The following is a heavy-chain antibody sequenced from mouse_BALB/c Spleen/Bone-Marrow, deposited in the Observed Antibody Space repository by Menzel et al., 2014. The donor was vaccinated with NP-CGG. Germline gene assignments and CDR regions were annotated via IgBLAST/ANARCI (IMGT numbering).Heavy chain of an antibody. CDR3: ARNYGRSLDY. D-gene: IGHD1-1*01. V-gene: IGHV14-3*02. CDR1: GFNIKDTY. J-gene: IGHJ2*01. Sequence: DVKLVESGAELVKPGASVKLSCTASGFNIKDTYMHWVKQRPEQGLEWIGRIDPANGNTKYDPKFQGKATITVDTSSATAYLQLSSLTSEDTAVYYCARNYGRSLDYWGQGTTLTVAS. CDR2: IDPANGNT.